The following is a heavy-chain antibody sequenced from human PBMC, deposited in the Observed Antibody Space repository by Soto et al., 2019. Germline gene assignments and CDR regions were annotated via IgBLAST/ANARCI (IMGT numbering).Heavy chain of an antibody. J-gene: IGHJ4*02. Sequence: QVQLQESGPGLVKPSETLSLTCTVSGGSISSYYWTWIRQPPGKGLEWIGFMYNSGSTHYNPSLKSRHTISADTSKNQFSLNQRSVTAADTAVYYCASMGYHYGSGSYPLAYWGQGTLVTVSS. CDR3: ASMGYHYGSGSYPLAY. CDR1: GGSISSYY. V-gene: IGHV4-59*08. D-gene: IGHD3-10*01. CDR2: MYNSGST.